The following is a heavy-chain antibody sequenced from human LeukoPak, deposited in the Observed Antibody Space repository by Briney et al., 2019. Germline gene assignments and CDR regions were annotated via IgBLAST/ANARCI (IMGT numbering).Heavy chain of an antibody. CDR3: ARVSCSSTSCYRFDP. D-gene: IGHD2-2*01. J-gene: IGHJ5*02. CDR1: VGSISSYY. CDR2: IYISGST. Sequence: SETLSLTCTVSVGSISSYYWSWIRQPAGKGLEWIGRIYISGSTNYNSSLKSRVTMSVDTSKNQFSLKLSCVTAADTAVYYCARVSCSSTSCYRFDPWGQGTLVTVSS. V-gene: IGHV4-4*07.